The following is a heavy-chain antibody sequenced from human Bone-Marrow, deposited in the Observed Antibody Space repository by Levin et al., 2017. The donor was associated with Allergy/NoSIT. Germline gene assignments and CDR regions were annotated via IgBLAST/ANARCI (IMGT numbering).Heavy chain of an antibody. V-gene: IGHV4-59*08. D-gene: IGHD5-12*01. CDR1: GDSVSHYY. J-gene: IGHJ5*02. CDR3: ARRARAGGYDGYNWFDP. CDR2: IYHGGHT. Sequence: PSETLSLTCAVSGDSVSHYYWSWIRQSPGKGLEWIGYIYHGGHTNYSPSLKGRVTISVDTSKNQLSLALTSVTAADTAVYYCARRARAGGYDGYNWFDPWGQGTLVTVSS.